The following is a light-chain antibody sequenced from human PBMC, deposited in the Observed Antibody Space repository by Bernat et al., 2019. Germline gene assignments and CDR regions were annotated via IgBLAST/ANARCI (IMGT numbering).Light chain of an antibody. CDR1: SSDVGVYNY. J-gene: IGLJ2*01. CDR3: SSLTTSTTRV. CDR2: AVS. Sequence: QSALTQPASVSGSPGQSITISCTGTSSDVGVYNYVSWYQQHPGKAPRLMIYAVSSRPSGVSNRFSGSKSGNTASLTISGLQPEDEADYYCSSLTTSTTRVFGGGTKLTVL. V-gene: IGLV2-14*03.